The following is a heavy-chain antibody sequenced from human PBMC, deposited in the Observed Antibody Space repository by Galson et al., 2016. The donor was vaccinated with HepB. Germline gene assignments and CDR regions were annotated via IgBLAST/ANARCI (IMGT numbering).Heavy chain of an antibody. CDR2: IWYDGSEK. D-gene: IGHD1-26*01. V-gene: IGHV3-33*01. J-gene: IGHJ4*02. CDR1: GFTFRSNG. Sequence: SLRLSCAASGFTFRSNGMHWVRQAPGKGLEWVAVIWYDGSEKYYGDSVRGRFTISRDNSKNTAYLQMNSLKTEDTAVYYCTRRRASDGKGDTVDNWGQGTLVTVSS. CDR3: TRRRASDGKGDTVDN.